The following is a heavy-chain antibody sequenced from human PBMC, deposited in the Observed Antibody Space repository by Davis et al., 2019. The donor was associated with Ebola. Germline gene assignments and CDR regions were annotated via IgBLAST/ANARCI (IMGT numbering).Heavy chain of an antibody. CDR2: ISSTSSTI. CDR1: GFTFSTYS. J-gene: IGHJ4*02. Sequence: GGSLRLSCAASGFTFSTYSMNWVRQAPGKGLEWVSYISSTSSTIYYAESVKGRFTISRDNAKNPLYLQMNSLRDEDTAVYYCARAYGSSWYDYWGQGTLVTVSS. V-gene: IGHV3-48*02. CDR3: ARAYGSSWYDY. D-gene: IGHD6-13*01.